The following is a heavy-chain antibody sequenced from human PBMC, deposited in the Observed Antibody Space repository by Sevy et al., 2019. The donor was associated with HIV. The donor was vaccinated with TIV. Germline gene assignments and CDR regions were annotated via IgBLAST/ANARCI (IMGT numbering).Heavy chain of an antibody. CDR1: GYTFTDYY. CDR2: INPKSDAP. CDR3: ARALYLDSIGYHSAYAFDI. D-gene: IGHD3-22*01. Sequence: ASVKVSCKASGYTFTDYYIHWMRQAPGQGLEWMGWINPKSDAPLYAQKFQGRITMTTDTSTSTAYMELSRLRYDDTAMDFCARALYLDSIGYHSAYAFDIWAQGTMVTVSS. V-gene: IGHV1-2*02. J-gene: IGHJ3*02.